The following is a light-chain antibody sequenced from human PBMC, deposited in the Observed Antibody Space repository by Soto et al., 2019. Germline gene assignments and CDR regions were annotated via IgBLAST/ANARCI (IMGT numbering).Light chain of an antibody. V-gene: IGKV3-20*01. CDR1: HTISSSY. CDR2: GIS. CDR3: QQYVTSSPRT. J-gene: IGKJ1*01. Sequence: EIAWTQSPCTLSLSPWERATLSCICSHTISSSYLAWYQQKPGQAPRLLMYGISRRATGIPDRFSGSGSGTDFTLTITRLEPEDFAVYYCQQYVTSSPRTFGQGTKVDI.